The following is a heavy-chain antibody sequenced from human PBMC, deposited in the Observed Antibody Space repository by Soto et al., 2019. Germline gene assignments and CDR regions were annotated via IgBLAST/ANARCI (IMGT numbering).Heavy chain of an antibody. CDR1: GGSISSGGYY. CDR2: IYYSGST. V-gene: IGHV4-31*03. Sequence: QVQLQESGPGLVKPSQTLSLTCTVSGGSISSGGYYWSRIRQHPGKGLEWIGYIYYSGSTYYNPSLKSRVTISVDTSKNQFSLKLSSVTAADTAVYYCARSRGVRGVIVPFDYWGQGTLVTVSS. CDR3: ARSRGVRGVIVPFDY. J-gene: IGHJ4*02. D-gene: IGHD3-10*01.